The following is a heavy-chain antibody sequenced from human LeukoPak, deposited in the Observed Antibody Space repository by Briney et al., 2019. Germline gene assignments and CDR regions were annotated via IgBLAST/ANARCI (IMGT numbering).Heavy chain of an antibody. V-gene: IGHV4-34*01. CDR1: GGSFSGYY. Sequence: SETLSLTCAVYGGSFSGYYWSWIRQPPGKGLEWIGEINHSGSTNYNPSLKSRVTISVDTSKNQFSLKLSSVTAADTAVYYCARQRTTPDVWGKGTTVTISS. CDR3: ARQRTTPDV. D-gene: IGHD1-1*01. J-gene: IGHJ6*04. CDR2: INHSGST.